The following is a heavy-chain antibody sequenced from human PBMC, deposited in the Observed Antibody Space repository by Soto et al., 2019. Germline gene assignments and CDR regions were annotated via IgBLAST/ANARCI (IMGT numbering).Heavy chain of an antibody. Sequence: GASVKVSCKASGGTFSSYAISWVRQAPGQGLEWMGGVIPIFGTANYAQKFQGRVTITADKSTSTAYMELSSLRSEDTAVYYCASLNITMIVVSLNSRAAFDIWGQGTMVTVS. J-gene: IGHJ3*02. CDR1: GGTFSSYA. CDR2: VIPIFGTA. V-gene: IGHV1-69*06. D-gene: IGHD3-22*01. CDR3: ASLNITMIVVSLNSRAAFDI.